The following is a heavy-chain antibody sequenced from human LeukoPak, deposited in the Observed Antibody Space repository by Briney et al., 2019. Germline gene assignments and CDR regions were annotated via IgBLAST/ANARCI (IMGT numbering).Heavy chain of an antibody. J-gene: IGHJ6*03. V-gene: IGHV4-59*11. CDR2: IYHSGST. Sequence: SGTLSLTCTVSGVSTTSHYWSWIRQPPGKGLEWIGHIYHSGSTKYNPSLNSRVTLSIDTSKNQFSLKLSSVTAADTAVYYCARDRQEHSRSSTRDYYYYLDFWGKGTTVTVSS. CDR3: ARDRQEHSRSSTRDYYYYLDF. CDR1: GVSTTSHY. D-gene: IGHD6-6*01.